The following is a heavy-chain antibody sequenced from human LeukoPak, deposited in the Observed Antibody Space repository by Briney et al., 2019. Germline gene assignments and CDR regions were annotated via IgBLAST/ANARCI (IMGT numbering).Heavy chain of an antibody. CDR2: IIPIFGTA. D-gene: IGHD2-2*01. CDR3: ARDRSGHCSSTSCLSPFDP. Sequence: SVKVSCKASGGTFSSYAISWVRQAPGQGLEWMGGIIPIFGTANYAQKFQGRVTITADESTSTAYMELSSLRSGDTAVYYCARDRSGHCSSTSCLSPFDPWGQGTLVTVSS. V-gene: IGHV1-69*01. CDR1: GGTFSSYA. J-gene: IGHJ5*02.